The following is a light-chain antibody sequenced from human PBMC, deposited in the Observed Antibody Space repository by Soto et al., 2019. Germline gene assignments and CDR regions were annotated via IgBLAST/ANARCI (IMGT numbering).Light chain of an antibody. V-gene: IGKV3-15*01. CDR3: QQYNNWPPWT. Sequence: ETVMTQSPATLSVSPGERATLSCRASQSVYSSLAWYQQKPGQAPRLLIYGASTRATGIPARFSGSGSGTEFTLTISRLQSEDFAVHYCQQYNNWPPWTFGQGTKVDNK. CDR1: QSVYSS. CDR2: GAS. J-gene: IGKJ1*01.